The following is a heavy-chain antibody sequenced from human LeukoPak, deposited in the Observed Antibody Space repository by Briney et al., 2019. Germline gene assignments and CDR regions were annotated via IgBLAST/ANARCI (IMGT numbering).Heavy chain of an antibody. Sequence: SETLSLTCTVSGISVISSANSWGWIREPPGKGLEWIGSVFYSGSSNYSPSLESRVTISVDTSKNQFSLKLSSVTAADTAVYYCARNPQYNWNYGRRYFDLWGRGTLVTVSS. CDR1: GISVISSANS. J-gene: IGHJ2*01. V-gene: IGHV4-39*01. CDR2: VFYSGSS. D-gene: IGHD1-7*01. CDR3: ARNPQYNWNYGRRYFDL.